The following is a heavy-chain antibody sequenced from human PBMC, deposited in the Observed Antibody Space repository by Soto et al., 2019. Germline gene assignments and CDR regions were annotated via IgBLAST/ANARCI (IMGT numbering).Heavy chain of an antibody. V-gene: IGHV4-31*03. CDR3: ARDKGSYDSSGYYYAFDY. Sequence: SETLSLTCTVSGGSISSGGYYWSWIRQHPGKGLEWIGYIYYSGSTYYNPSLKSRVTISVDTSKNQFSLKLSSVTAADTAVYYCARDKGSYDSSGYYYAFDYWGQGTLVTVSS. D-gene: IGHD3-22*01. CDR2: IYYSGST. J-gene: IGHJ4*02. CDR1: GGSISSGGYY.